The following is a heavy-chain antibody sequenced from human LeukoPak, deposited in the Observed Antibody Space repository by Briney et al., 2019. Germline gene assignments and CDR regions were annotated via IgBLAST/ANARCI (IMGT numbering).Heavy chain of an antibody. Sequence: KSSETLSLTCSVSGGSISTYYWSWIRQPPGKGLEWPGYIFYSGSTNYNPSLKSRVTISVDTSKNQFSLKLSSVTAAVTAVYYCASHFYDSSYFDSWGQGTLVTVSS. CDR2: IFYSGST. CDR3: ASHFYDSSYFDS. D-gene: IGHD3-22*01. CDR1: GGSISTYY. V-gene: IGHV4-59*01. J-gene: IGHJ4*02.